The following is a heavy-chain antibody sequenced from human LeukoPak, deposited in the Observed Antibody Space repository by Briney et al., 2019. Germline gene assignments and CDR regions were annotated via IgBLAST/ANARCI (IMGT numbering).Heavy chain of an antibody. CDR3: TTNGWYCLDH. J-gene: IGHJ1*01. V-gene: IGHV4-4*02. CDR2: IHHRGGT. Sequence: SETLSLTCAVSGASINSSNWWSWVRQSPGKGLEWIGEIHHRGGTNYNPSLQSRVTISVDKSNNHFSLRLTSVTAADTAVYYCTTNGWYCLDHWGQVALVTVSS. D-gene: IGHD6-19*01. CDR1: GASINSSNW.